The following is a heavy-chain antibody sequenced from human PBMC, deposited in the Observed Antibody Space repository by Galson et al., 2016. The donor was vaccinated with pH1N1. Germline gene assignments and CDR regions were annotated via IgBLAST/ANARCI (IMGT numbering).Heavy chain of an antibody. CDR2: INPNNDVT. D-gene: IGHD3-9*01. Sequence: VKVSCKASEYTFIGYYIHWMRQAPGHGLAWTGRINPNNDVTDYAQNFQSRITMTRDTSITTVYMELSSLRSDDTAVYYCAKAGAVLRYFDWLFDAFDIWGQGTMVAVSS. J-gene: IGHJ3*02. CDR3: AKAGAVLRYFDWLFDAFDI. CDR1: EYTFIGYY. V-gene: IGHV1-2*06.